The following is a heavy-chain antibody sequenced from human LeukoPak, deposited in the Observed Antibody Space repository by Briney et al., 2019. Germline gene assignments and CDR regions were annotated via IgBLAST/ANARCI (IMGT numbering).Heavy chain of an antibody. Sequence: GASVKVSCKASGYTFTSYGISWVRQAPGQGLEWMGWISAYNGNTNYAQKLQGRVTMTTDTSTSTAYMELRSLRSDDTAVYYCARDRAVADYNWFDPWGRGTLVTVSS. V-gene: IGHV1-18*01. D-gene: IGHD6-19*01. CDR2: ISAYNGNT. J-gene: IGHJ5*02. CDR3: ARDRAVADYNWFDP. CDR1: GYTFTSYG.